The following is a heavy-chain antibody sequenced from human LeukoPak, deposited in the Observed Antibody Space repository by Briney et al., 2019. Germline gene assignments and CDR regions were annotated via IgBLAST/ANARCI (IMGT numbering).Heavy chain of an antibody. CDR3: ARGDLADAFDI. Sequence: SETLSLTCAVSGGSISSGGYSWSWVRQPRGKGLEWIGYIYHTASTYYTPSLKSRVTISVDRSKNQFSLKLSSVTAADTAVYYCARGDLADAFDIWGQGTMVTVSS. J-gene: IGHJ3*02. V-gene: IGHV4-30-2*01. CDR2: IYHTAST. CDR1: GGSISSGGYS.